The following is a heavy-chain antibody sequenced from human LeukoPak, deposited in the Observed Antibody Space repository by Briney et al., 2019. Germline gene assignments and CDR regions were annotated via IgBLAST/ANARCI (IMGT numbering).Heavy chain of an antibody. CDR2: ISGSGVRT. CDR1: GFTFSSYA. V-gene: IGHV3-23*01. Sequence: GGSLRLSCATSGFTFSSYAMSWVRQAPGKGLDWVSAISGSGVRTYYADSVKGRFTISRDNSKNTLYLQMNSLRAEDTAVYYCAKRRISAAGSQGYYFEYWGQGTLATVSS. D-gene: IGHD6-13*01. CDR3: AKRRISAAGSQGYYFEY. J-gene: IGHJ4*02.